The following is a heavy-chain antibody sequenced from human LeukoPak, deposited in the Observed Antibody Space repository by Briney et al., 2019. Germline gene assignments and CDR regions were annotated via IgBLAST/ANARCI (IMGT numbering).Heavy chain of an antibody. CDR2: IIPIFGTA. V-gene: IGHV1-69*13. J-gene: IGHJ4*02. CDR3: ARCHRGGSCR. D-gene: IGHD2-15*01. Sequence: SVKVSCKASGGTFSSYAISWVRQAPGQGLEWMGGIIPIFGTANYAQRFQGRVTITADESTSTAYMELSSLRSEDTAVYYCARCHRGGSCRWGQGTLVTVSS. CDR1: GGTFSSYA.